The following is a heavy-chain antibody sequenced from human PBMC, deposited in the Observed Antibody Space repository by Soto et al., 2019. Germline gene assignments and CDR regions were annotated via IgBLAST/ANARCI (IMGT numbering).Heavy chain of an antibody. Sequence: PSETLSLTCAVYGGSFSGYYWSWIRRPPGKGLEWIGEINHSGSTNYNPPLKSRVTISVDTSKNQFSLKLSSVTAADTAVYYCARGGYDILTGYLYYYYYYMDVWGKGTTVTVSS. CDR2: INHSGST. CDR1: GGSFSGYY. V-gene: IGHV4-34*01. J-gene: IGHJ6*03. D-gene: IGHD3-9*01. CDR3: ARGGYDILTGYLYYYYYYMDV.